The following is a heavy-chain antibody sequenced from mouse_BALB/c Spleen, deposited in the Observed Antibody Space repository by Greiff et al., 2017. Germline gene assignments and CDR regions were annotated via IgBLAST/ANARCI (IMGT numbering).Heavy chain of an antibody. CDR1: GYTFSSYW. J-gene: IGHJ1*01. V-gene: IGHV1-9*01. D-gene: IGHD1-1*01. CDR2: ILPGSGST. Sequence: VQLQQSGAELMKPGASVKISCKATGYTFSSYWIEWVKQRPGHGLEWIGEILPGSGSTNYNEKFKGKATFTADTSSNTAYMQLSSLTSEDSAVYYCARVVAKLYWYIDVWGAGTTVTVSS. CDR3: ARVVAKLYWYIDV.